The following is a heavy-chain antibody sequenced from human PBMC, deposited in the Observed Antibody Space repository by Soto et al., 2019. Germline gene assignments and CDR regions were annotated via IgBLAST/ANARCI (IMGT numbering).Heavy chain of an antibody. V-gene: IGHV4-39*01. J-gene: IGHJ4*02. D-gene: IGHD3-10*02. CDR1: GGSISGSSYY. CDR2: MYYSGST. Sequence: PSETLSLTCTVSGGSISGSSYYWGWIRQPPGKGLEWIGSMYYSGSTYYNPSLKSRVSISVDTSKNQFSLKLSSVTAADTALYYCARHTIFQYYFDYWGQGTLVTVSS. CDR3: ARHTIFQYYFDY.